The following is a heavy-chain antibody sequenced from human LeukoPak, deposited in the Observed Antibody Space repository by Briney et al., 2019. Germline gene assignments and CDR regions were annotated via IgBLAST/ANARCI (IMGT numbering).Heavy chain of an antibody. CDR3: ARDGGVGDGYTASFDY. V-gene: IGHV3-9*01. CDR1: GFTFDDYA. J-gene: IGHJ4*02. D-gene: IGHD5-24*01. Sequence: GGSLRLSCVASGFTFDDYAIHWVRQAPGKGLEWVSGISWNSGSVGYADSVRGRFTISRDNSKNTLYLQMNSLRAEDTAVYYCARDGGVGDGYTASFDYWGQGTLVTVSS. CDR2: ISWNSGSV.